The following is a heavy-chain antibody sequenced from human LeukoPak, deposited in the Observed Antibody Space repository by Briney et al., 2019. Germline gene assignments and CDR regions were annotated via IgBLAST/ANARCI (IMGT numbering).Heavy chain of an antibody. CDR1: GGSVSSGSYY. J-gene: IGHJ5*02. V-gene: IGHV4-61*01. CDR3: ASPRSYYDSSGYYIS. CDR2: IYYSGST. Sequence: PSETLSLTCTVSGGSVSSGSYYWSWIRQPPGKGLEWIGYIYYSGSTNYNPSLKSRVTISVDTSKNQFSLKLSSVTAVDTAVYYCASPRSYYDSSGYYISWGQGTLVTVSS. D-gene: IGHD3-22*01.